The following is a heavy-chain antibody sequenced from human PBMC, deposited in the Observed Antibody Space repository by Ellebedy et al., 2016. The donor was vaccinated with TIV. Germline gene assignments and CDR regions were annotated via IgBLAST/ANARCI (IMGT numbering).Heavy chain of an antibody. CDR2: ISGNGEIT. Sequence: GGSLRLXXAASGFSFGDYYMNWIRQAPGKGLEWISYISGNGEITYYGKSVKGRFTISRDNAKNSLYLQMNSLGAEDTAVYFCARGRYYCSSTSCYAPSWFDPWGQGTLVTVSS. CDR3: ARGRYYCSSTSCYAPSWFDP. V-gene: IGHV3-11*04. CDR1: GFSFGDYY. J-gene: IGHJ5*02. D-gene: IGHD2-2*01.